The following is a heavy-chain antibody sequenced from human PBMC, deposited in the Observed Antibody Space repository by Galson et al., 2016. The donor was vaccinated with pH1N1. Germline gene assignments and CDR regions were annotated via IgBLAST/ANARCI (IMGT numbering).Heavy chain of an antibody. Sequence: SLRLSCAASGFSFSSYWMHWVRQVPGKGLVWVSRINRDGSSTSYADSVKGRFTISRDNAKNTLYLQMDSLRAEDTAVYFCARARLFTTGDPTGYFDYWGQGTLVTASS. CDR1: GFSFSSYW. J-gene: IGHJ4*02. D-gene: IGHD1-1*01. CDR2: INRDGSST. V-gene: IGHV3-74*01. CDR3: ARARLFTTGDPTGYFDY.